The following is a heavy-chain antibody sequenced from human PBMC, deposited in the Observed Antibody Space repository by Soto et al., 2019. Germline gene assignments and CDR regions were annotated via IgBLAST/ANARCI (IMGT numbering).Heavy chain of an antibody. V-gene: IGHV3-30*18. CDR1: GFTFSSYG. CDR3: AKDRFPYYYYGMDV. J-gene: IGHJ6*02. Sequence: VGSLRLSCAASGFTFSSYGMHWVRQAPGKGLEWVAFISYDGSNKYYADSVKGRFTISRDNSKNTLYLQMNSLRAEDTAVYYCAKDRFPYYYYGMDVWGQGTTVTVSS. D-gene: IGHD2-21*01. CDR2: ISYDGSNK.